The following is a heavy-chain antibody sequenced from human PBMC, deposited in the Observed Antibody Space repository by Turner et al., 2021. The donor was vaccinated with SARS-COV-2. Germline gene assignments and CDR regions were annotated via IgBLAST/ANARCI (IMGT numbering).Heavy chain of an antibody. CDR1: GDSIAGSAYY. J-gene: IGHJ4*02. CDR3: VRLSLVYGDYAEY. CDR2: VDSGGAT. Sequence: QLQLQEPGPRLVKLPETLSPTCTVPGDSIAGSAYYWGWIRQSPAKGLEWIGTVDSGGATYYKPSLKRRITLSVDNSTNHFYLNLYSVTAADTAVYYCVRLSLVYGDYAEYWGQGALVTVSS. V-gene: IGHV4-39*02. D-gene: IGHD4-17*01.